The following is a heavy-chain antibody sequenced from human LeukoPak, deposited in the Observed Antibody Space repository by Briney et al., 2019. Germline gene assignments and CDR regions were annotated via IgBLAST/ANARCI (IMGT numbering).Heavy chain of an antibody. CDR2: ISGSGGST. Sequence: PGGSLRLSCAASGFTFSSYAMNWVRQAPGKGLEWVSVISGSGGSTYYADSVKGRFTISRDNSTNTLYLQMNSLRAEDTAVYYCAKAFIFCSGVNCNLDYWGQGTLVTVSS. CDR1: GFTFSSYA. J-gene: IGHJ4*02. CDR3: AKAFIFCSGVNCNLDY. V-gene: IGHV3-23*01. D-gene: IGHD2-15*01.